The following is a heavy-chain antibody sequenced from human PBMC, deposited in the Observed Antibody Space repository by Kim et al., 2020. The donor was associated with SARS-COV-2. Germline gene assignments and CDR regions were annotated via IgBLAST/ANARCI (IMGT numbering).Heavy chain of an antibody. D-gene: IGHD6-19*01. J-gene: IGHJ3*02. V-gene: IGHV3-15*01. CDR3: TTETSGIAVLDAFDI. Sequence: APVKGRFTISRDDSKNTLYLQMNSLKTEDTAVYYCTTETSGIAVLDAFDIWGQGTMVTVSS.